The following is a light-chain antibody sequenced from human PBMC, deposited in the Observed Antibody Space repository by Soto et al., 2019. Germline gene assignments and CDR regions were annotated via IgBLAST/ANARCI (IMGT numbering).Light chain of an antibody. Sequence: QLVLTQPRSVSGSPGQSVTISCTGTGNDVGAYNYVSWYQQHPGRPPKLLIYGVVRWPSGVPDRFSGSKSGNTASLTISGLQAEDEADYFCCSYAGGYTYVFGTGTQLTVL. CDR3: CSYAGGYTYV. V-gene: IGLV2-11*01. CDR1: GNDVGAYNY. CDR2: GVV. J-gene: IGLJ1*01.